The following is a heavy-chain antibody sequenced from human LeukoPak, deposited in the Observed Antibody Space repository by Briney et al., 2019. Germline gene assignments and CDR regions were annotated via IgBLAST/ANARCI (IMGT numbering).Heavy chain of an antibody. V-gene: IGHV3-23*01. CDR3: AKDSSYSSSWYEDRAFDI. CDR2: IDDSGDDT. Sequence: GGSLRLSCAASGFTFRSYAMSWVRQAPEKGLEWVSGIDDSGDDTYYADSVKGRFTISRDNSKNTLYLQMNSLRAEDTAVYYCAKDSSYSSSWYEDRAFDIWGQGTMVTVSS. D-gene: IGHD6-13*01. CDR1: GFTFRSYA. J-gene: IGHJ3*02.